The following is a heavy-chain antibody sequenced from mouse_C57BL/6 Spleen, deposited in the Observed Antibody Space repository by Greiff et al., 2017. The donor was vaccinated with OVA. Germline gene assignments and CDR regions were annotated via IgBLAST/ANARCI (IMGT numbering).Heavy chain of an antibody. V-gene: IGHV1-55*01. D-gene: IGHD2-12*01. CDR3: AREEAYYKAFDY. CDR1: GYTFTSYW. CDR2: IYPGSGST. J-gene: IGHJ2*01. Sequence: QVQLKQPGAELVKPGASVKMSCKASGYTFTSYWITWVKQRPGQGLEWIGDIYPGSGSTNYNEKFKSKATLTVDTSSSTAYMQLSSLTSEDSAVDYCAREEAYYKAFDYWGQGTTLTVSA.